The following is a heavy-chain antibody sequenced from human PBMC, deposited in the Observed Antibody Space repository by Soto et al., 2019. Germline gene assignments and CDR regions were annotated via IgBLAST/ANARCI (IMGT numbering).Heavy chain of an antibody. D-gene: IGHD3-3*01. CDR2: IYYSGST. J-gene: IGHJ4*02. CDR1: GGSISSSSYY. Sequence: QLQLQESGPGLVKPSETLSLTCTVSGGSISSSSYYWGWIRQPPGKGLEWIGSIYYSGSTYYNPSLKSRVTISVDTSKNQFSLKLSSVTAADTAVYYCARRPADYDFWSGPDYWGQGTLVTVS. CDR3: ARRPADYDFWSGPDY. V-gene: IGHV4-39*01.